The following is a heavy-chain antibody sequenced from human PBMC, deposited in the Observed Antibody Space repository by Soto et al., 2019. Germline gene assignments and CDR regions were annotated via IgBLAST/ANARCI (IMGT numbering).Heavy chain of an antibody. CDR2: ISAYNGNT. V-gene: IGHV1-18*01. Sequence: ASVKVSCKASGYTFTSYGISWVRQAPGQGLERMGWISAYNGNTNYAQKLQGRVTMTTDTSTSTAYMELRSLRSDDTAVYYCSRYLIVVVVAATSMDYYYGMDVWGQGTTVTVSS. CDR1: GYTFTSYG. D-gene: IGHD2-15*01. CDR3: SRYLIVVVVAATSMDYYYGMDV. J-gene: IGHJ6*02.